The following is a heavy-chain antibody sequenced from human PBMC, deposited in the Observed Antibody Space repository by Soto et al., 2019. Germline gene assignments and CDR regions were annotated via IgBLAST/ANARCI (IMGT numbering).Heavy chain of an antibody. CDR1: GSILGIFT. D-gene: IGHD6-13*01. CDR2: IRNSSTNI. J-gene: IGHJ4*02. CDR3: AKAPGATAGTRFTY. Sequence: GGSLSPACAAAGSILGIFTMSWVSHAPGKGLEGDSFIRNSSTNIDYADPVKDRFTISRDNGKNSLDLQVNSLRAEDTAGYCCAKAPGATAGTRFTYWGQGTLVTVSS. V-gene: IGHV3-21*01.